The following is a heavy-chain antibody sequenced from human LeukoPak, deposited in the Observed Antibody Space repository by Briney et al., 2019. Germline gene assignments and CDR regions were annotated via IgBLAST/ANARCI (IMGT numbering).Heavy chain of an antibody. V-gene: IGHV4-34*01. CDR2: ITHSGST. Sequence: SETLSLTCAVYGGSFSGYYWSWIRQPPGKGLEWIGEITHSGSTNHNPSLKSRVTISVDTSKNQFSLKLSSVTAADTAVYYCARGLYFDYWGQGTLVTVSS. CDR3: ARGLYFDY. CDR1: GGSFSGYY. J-gene: IGHJ4*02.